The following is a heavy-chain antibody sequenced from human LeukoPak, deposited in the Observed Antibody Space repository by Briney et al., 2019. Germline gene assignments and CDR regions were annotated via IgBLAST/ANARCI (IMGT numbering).Heavy chain of an antibody. V-gene: IGHV1-2*02. CDR2: INPNSGGT. Sequence: GASVKVSRKASGYTFTGYYMHWVRPAPGQGLEWMGWINPNSGGTNYAQKFQGRVTMTRDTSISTAYMELSRLRSDDTAVYYCARGRGYCTNGVCPKHFDYWGQGTLVTVSS. CDR1: GYTFTGYY. D-gene: IGHD2-8*01. J-gene: IGHJ4*02. CDR3: ARGRGYCTNGVCPKHFDY.